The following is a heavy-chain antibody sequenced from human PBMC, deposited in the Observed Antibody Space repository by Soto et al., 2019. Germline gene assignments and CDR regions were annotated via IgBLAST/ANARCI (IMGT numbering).Heavy chain of an antibody. CDR2: IYYSGST. V-gene: IGHV4-39*07. Sequence: PTETLSLTCTVSGRSISSSSYYWGWIRQPPGKGLEWIGSIYYSGSTYYNPSLKRRVTISVDTSKNQFSLKLSSVTAADTAVYYCARVSYHDILKIDPWGQGTLVTVSS. J-gene: IGHJ5*02. D-gene: IGHD3-9*01. CDR3: ARVSYHDILKIDP. CDR1: GRSISSSSYY.